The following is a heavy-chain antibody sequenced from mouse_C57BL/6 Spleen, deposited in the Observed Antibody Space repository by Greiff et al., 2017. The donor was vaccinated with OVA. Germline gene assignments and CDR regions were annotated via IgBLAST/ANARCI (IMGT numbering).Heavy chain of an antibody. D-gene: IGHD2-4*01. CDR2: IYPGSGGT. J-gene: IGHJ2*01. Sequence: VQLQQPGAELVKPGASVKMSCKASGYTFTSYWMTWVKQRPGQGLEWIGDIYPGSGGTNYNEKFKSKATLTVDTSSSTAYMQLSSLTSEDSAVYYCARGDYDSDDWGQGTTLTVSS. V-gene: IGHV1-55*01. CDR3: ARGDYDSDD. CDR1: GYTFTSYW.